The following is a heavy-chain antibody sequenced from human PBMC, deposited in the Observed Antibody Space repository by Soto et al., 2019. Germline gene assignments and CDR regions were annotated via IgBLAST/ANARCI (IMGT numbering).Heavy chain of an antibody. CDR1: GFTFSNSA. CDR2: ISYDGSYR. V-gene: IGHV3-30*18. CDR3: AKDPGYDLNWFDP. Sequence: LRLSCAASGFTFSNSAMVWVRQAPGKGLEWVALISYDGSYRYYADSVKGRFTISRDNSKNILYLQMNSLRADDTAVYYCAKDPGYDLNWFDPWGQGTLVTVSS. J-gene: IGHJ5*02. D-gene: IGHD2-2*01.